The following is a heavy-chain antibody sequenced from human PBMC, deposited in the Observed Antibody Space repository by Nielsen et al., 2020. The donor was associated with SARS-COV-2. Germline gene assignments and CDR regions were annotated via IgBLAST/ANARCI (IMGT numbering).Heavy chain of an antibody. Sequence: GSLSLTCTVSGGSISSYYWSWIRQPPGKGLEWIGYIYYSGSTNYNPSLKSRVTISVDTSKNQFSLKLSSVTAADTAVYYCARVVTIFGFAVGVFDYWGQGTLVTVSS. D-gene: IGHD3-3*01. CDR3: ARVVTIFGFAVGVFDY. V-gene: IGHV4-59*01. J-gene: IGHJ4*02. CDR2: IYYSGST. CDR1: GGSISSYY.